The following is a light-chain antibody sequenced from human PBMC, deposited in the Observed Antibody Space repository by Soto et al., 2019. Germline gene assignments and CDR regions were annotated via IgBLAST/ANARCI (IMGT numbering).Light chain of an antibody. Sequence: QPVLTQPASVSGSPGQSITISCTGTSSDVGGYDYVSWYQQHPGKAPRLMIYDVNNRPSGVSNRFSGSKSGNTASLTISGLQAEDEADYYCSSYTSSSLLVVFGGGTKLTVL. CDR1: SSDVGGYDY. CDR2: DVN. V-gene: IGLV2-14*03. J-gene: IGLJ2*01. CDR3: SSYTSSSLLVV.